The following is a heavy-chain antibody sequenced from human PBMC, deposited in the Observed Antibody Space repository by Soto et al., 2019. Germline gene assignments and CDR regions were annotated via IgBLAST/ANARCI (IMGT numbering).Heavy chain of an antibody. CDR1: GYSFTSYW. J-gene: IGHJ6*02. CDR2: IYPGDSDT. V-gene: IGHV5-51*01. D-gene: IGHD3-10*01. Sequence: PGESLKISCKGSGYSFTSYWIGWVRQMPGKGLEWMGIIYPGDSDTRYSPSFQGQVTISADKSISTAYLQWSSLKASDTAMYYCARRSITMVRGVSEDGMDVWGQGTTVTVSS. CDR3: ARRSITMVRGVSEDGMDV.